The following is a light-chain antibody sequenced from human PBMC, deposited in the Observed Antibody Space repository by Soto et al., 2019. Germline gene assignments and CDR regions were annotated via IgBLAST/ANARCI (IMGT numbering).Light chain of an antibody. CDR2: AAS. CDR3: QQSYSAPLT. J-gene: IGKJ4*02. V-gene: IGKV1-39*01. Sequence: DIQMTQSPSSLSASVGDRVTITCRASQSISSHLNWYQHKPGKDPNLLIYAASSLQTGVPSRFSGSGSGTDFTLTISSLQPEVFATYYCQQSYSAPLTFGGGTKVEIK. CDR1: QSISSH.